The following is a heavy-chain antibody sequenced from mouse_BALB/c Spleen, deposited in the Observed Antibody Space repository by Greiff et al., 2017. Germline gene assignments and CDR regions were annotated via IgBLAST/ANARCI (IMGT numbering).Heavy chain of an antibody. CDR2: IDPSDSET. V-gene: IGHV1S126*01. J-gene: IGHJ4*01. CDR3: ARRAVVATRYAMDY. CDR1: GYSFTSYW. Sequence: QVQLQQSGPQLVRPGASVKISCKASGYSFTSYWMHWVKQRPGQGLEWIGMIDPSDSETRLNQKFKDKATLTVDKSSSTAYMQLSSPTSEDSAVYDCARRAVVATRYAMDYWGQGTSVTVSS. D-gene: IGHD1-1*01.